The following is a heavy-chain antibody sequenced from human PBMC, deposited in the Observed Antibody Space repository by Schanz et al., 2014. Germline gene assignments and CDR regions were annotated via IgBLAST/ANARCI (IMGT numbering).Heavy chain of an antibody. Sequence: QVHLVQSGSELKKPGSSVTVSCKASGDTLSSYGISWVRQAPGQGLEWMGRIIPITGITNYAQKFQGRVTFTADKSTSTAYMELSNLRSEDTAVYYCARAGQDYSDSSGYATYYFGNWGQGTLVTVSS. J-gene: IGHJ4*02. V-gene: IGHV1-69*09. CDR1: GDTLSSYG. CDR2: IIPITGIT. CDR3: ARAGQDYSDSSGYATYYFGN. D-gene: IGHD3-22*01.